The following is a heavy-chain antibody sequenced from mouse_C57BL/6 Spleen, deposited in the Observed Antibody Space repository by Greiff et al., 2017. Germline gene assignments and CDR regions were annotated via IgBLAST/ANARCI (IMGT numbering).Heavy chain of an antibody. CDR1: GYAFSSYW. J-gene: IGHJ2*01. D-gene: IGHD3-1*01. Sequence: VQLQQSGAELVKPGASVKISCKASGYAFSSYWMNWVKQRPGKGLEGIGQIYPGDGDTNYNGKFKGKATLTADKSSSTAYMQLSSLTSEDSAVYFCARGHSSGPFDYWGQGTTLTVSA. CDR3: ARGHSSGPFDY. CDR2: IYPGDGDT. V-gene: IGHV1-80*01.